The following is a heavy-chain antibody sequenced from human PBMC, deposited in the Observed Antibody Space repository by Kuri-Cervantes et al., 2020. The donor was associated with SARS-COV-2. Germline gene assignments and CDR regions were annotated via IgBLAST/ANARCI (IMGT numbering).Heavy chain of an antibody. CDR2: IIPIFGTA. J-gene: IGHJ6*02. CDR3: ASPGIAAANYYYYGMDV. D-gene: IGHD6-13*01. CDR1: GGTFSSYA. V-gene: IGHV1-69*13. Sequence: SVKVSCKASGGTFSSYAISWVRQAPGQGPEWMGGIIPIFGTANYAQKFQGRVTITADESTSTAYMELSSLRSEDTAVYYCASPGIAAANYYYYGMDVWGQGTTVTGSS.